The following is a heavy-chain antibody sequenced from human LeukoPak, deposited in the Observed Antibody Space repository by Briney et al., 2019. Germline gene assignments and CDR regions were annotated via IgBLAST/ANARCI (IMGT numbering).Heavy chain of an antibody. CDR2: SGTNT. V-gene: IGHV3-23*01. CDR3: ARDKWLDY. D-gene: IGHD5-24*01. J-gene: IGHJ4*02. CDR1: GFTFTSYS. Sequence: PGGSLRLSCAASGFTFTSYSMIWVRQAPGKGLEWVSTSGTNTYYADSVKGRFTISRDNSKNTQFLQMNSLRAEDTAVYHCARDKWLDYWGQGTLVTVSS.